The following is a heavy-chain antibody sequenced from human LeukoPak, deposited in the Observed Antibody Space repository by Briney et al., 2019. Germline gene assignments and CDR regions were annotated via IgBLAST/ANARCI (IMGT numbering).Heavy chain of an antibody. CDR2: IKQDGTEK. CDR1: GFTFSNYW. D-gene: IGHD2-15*01. J-gene: IGHJ4*02. Sequence: PGGSLRLSCAASGFTFSNYWMTWVRQAPGKGLEWVANIKQDGTEKYYVDSVKGRFTISRDNAENSLYLQMNSLRAEDTAVYHCTRDTGCPGGTCYSFYDYWGQGTLVTVSS. CDR3: TRDTGCPGGTCYSFYDY. V-gene: IGHV3-7*01.